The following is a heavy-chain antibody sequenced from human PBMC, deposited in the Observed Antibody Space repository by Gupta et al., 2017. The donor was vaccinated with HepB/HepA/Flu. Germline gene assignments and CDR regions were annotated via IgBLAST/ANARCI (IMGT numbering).Heavy chain of an antibody. V-gene: IGHV1-8*01. D-gene: IGHD1-1*01. CDR2: MNPNSGNT. J-gene: IGHJ6*02. CDR1: GYTFTSYD. CDR3: ARPYVLGNDSSTGYYYYGMDV. Sequence: QVQLVQSGAEVKKPGASVKVSCKASGYTFTSYDINWVRQATGQGLEWMGWMNPNSGNTGYAQKFQGRVTMTRNTSISTAYMELSSLRSEDTAVYYCARPYVLGNDSSTGYYYYGMDVWGQGTTVTVSS.